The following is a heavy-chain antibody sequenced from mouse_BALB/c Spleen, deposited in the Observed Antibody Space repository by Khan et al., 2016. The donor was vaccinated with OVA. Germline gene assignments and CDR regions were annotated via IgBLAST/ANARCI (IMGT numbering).Heavy chain of an antibody. Sequence: EVELVESGGGLGKPGGSLKVSCAVSGFTLSRYAMSWVRQTPEKRLEWVATISSGGTYTYYPDSVKGRFTISRDNAENTLYLQMSSLRSEDTAMYYCARSDGYYGRGAMDYWGQGTSVTVSS. J-gene: IGHJ4*01. CDR3: ARSDGYYGRGAMDY. V-gene: IGHV5-9-3*01. CDR2: ISSGGTYT. D-gene: IGHD2-3*01. CDR1: GFTLSRYA.